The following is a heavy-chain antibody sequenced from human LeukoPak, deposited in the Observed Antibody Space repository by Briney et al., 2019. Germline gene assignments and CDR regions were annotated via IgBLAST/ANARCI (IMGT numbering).Heavy chain of an antibody. V-gene: IGHV3-7*01. D-gene: IGHD3-3*01. CDR2: IKQDGSEK. J-gene: IGHJ6*03. Sequence: GGSLRLSCAASGFTFSSYAMTWVRQAPGKGLEWVANIKQDGSEKYYVDSVKGRFTISRDNAKNSLYLQMNSLRAEDTAVYYCARDEYYDFWSGYYYYYYMDVWGKGTTVTVSS. CDR3: ARDEYYDFWSGYYYYYYMDV. CDR1: GFTFSSYA.